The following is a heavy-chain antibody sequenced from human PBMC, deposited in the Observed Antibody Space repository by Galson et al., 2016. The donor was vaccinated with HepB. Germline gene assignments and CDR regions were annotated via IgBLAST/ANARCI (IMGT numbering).Heavy chain of an antibody. J-gene: IGHJ4*02. Sequence: SLRLSCAASGFSISCCSMNWARQAPGKGLEWLSFISNGGFTIDYADSLKGRFTISRDNAKNSVFLQMNGLTDEDTAMYYCARDSRKWYEGTGFYWAFDYWGQGALVSVSS. D-gene: IGHD3/OR15-3a*01. CDR2: ISNGGFTI. CDR3: ARDSRKWYEGTGFYWAFDY. V-gene: IGHV3-48*02. CDR1: GFSISCCS.